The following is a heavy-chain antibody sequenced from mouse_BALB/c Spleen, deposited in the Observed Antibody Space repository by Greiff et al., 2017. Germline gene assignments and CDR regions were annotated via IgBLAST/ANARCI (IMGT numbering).Heavy chain of an antibody. CDR1: GFSLSTSGMG. CDR3: ARRVWWGGYLGYFDY. Sequence: QVQLKESGPGILQPSQTLSLTCSFSGFSLSTSGMGVSWIRQPAGKGLEWLAHIYWDDDKRYNPSLKSRLTISKDTSRNQVFLKITSVDTADTATYYCARRVWWGGYLGYFDYWGQGTTLTVSS. V-gene: IGHV8-12*01. J-gene: IGHJ2*01. D-gene: IGHD1-1*02. CDR2: IYWDDDK.